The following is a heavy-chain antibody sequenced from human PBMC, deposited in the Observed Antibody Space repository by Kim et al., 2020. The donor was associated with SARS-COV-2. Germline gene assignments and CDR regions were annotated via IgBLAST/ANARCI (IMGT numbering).Heavy chain of an antibody. J-gene: IGHJ4*02. CDR3: AKHLSGLYFDS. D-gene: IGHD6-25*01. V-gene: IGHV3-23*01. Sequence: TFYADSVKGRFTISRDNSRGTLYLQMDSLRAEDTALYYCAKHLSGLYFDSWGQGSLVTVSS. CDR2: T.